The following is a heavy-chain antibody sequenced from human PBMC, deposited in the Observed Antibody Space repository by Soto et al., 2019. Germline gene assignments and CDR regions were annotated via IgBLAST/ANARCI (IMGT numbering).Heavy chain of an antibody. CDR2: IYSGGST. Sequence: GGSLRLSCAASGFTVSSKYMSWVRQAPGKGLEWVSVIYSGGSTYYADSVKGRFTISRDNSKNTLYLQMNSLRVEDTAVYYCARGYSGYDGTPGFDPWGQGTLVTVSS. CDR3: ARGYSGYDGTPGFDP. V-gene: IGHV3-66*01. CDR1: GFTVSSKY. D-gene: IGHD5-12*01. J-gene: IGHJ5*02.